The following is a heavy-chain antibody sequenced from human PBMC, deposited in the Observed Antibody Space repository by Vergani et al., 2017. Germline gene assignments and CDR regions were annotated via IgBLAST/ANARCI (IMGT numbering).Heavy chain of an antibody. CDR1: GFTFSSYA. CDR3: AREDGDPGSDYFDY. CDR2: ISYDGSNK. Sequence: QVQLVESGGGVVQPGRSLRLSCAASGFTFSSYAMHWVRQAPGKGLERVAVISYDGSNKYYADSVKGRFTISRYNSKNTLYLQMNSLRAEDTAVYYCAREDGDPGSDYFDYWGQGTLVTVSS. D-gene: IGHD7-27*01. J-gene: IGHJ4*02. V-gene: IGHV3-30-3*01.